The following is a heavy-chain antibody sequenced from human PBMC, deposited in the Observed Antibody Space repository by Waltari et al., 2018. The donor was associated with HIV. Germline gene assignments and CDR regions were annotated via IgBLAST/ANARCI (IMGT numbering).Heavy chain of an antibody. CDR2: IIPILGTG. CDR1: GGTFSKYA. D-gene: IGHD4-17*01. J-gene: IGHJ4*02. Sequence: QAQLVQSGAEVKKPGSSVKVSCKASGGTFSKYAISWVRQAPGQGLEWMGGIIPILGTGNYAQKFQDRVTITADEYTSTAYMELSSLSFEDTAMYSCARSLYGDRRGYFFDQWGQGTLVTVSS. V-gene: IGHV1-69*01. CDR3: ARSLYGDRRGYFFDQ.